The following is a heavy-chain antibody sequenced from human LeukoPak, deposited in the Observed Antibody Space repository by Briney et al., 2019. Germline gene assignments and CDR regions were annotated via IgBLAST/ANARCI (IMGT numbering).Heavy chain of an antibody. Sequence: VASVKVSCKASGGTFSSYAIHWVRQAPGQSLEWMGCVNAGNGDTKYSREFQGRVTITRDTSANTAYMELSSLRSDDMAVYYCARAVAPAIPDREFDYWGQGTLVTVSS. D-gene: IGHD2-2*02. CDR3: ARAVAPAIPDREFDY. CDR2: VNAGNGDT. V-gene: IGHV1-3*03. CDR1: GGTFSSYA. J-gene: IGHJ4*02.